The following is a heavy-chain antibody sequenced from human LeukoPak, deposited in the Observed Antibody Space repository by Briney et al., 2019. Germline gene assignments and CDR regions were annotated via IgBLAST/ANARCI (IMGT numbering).Heavy chain of an antibody. CDR2: ISDTGIHI. CDR1: TLTFSSYN. CDR3: ARDNFLLARASAMDV. D-gene: IGHD3-3*01. J-gene: IGHJ6*02. Sequence: HPGGSLRLSCAASTLTFSSYNMNWVRQAPGKGLEWLSYISDTGIHIYYADSVKGRFTISRDNAKNSLYLQMNSLRDEDSALYFCARDNFLLARASAMDVWGQGTAVTVSS. V-gene: IGHV3-48*02.